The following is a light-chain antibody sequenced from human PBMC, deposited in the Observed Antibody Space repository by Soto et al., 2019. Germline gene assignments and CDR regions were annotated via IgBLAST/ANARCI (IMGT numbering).Light chain of an antibody. Sequence: QSALTQARSVSGSPGQSVTISCTGTSSDVGGYNYVSWYQQHPGKAPKLMIYDVSKRPSGVPDRFSGSKSGNTASLTISGLQAEDEADYYCCSYAGSYIWDHVVFGGGTKLTVL. CDR2: DVS. J-gene: IGLJ2*01. CDR3: CSYAGSYIWDHVV. V-gene: IGLV2-11*01. CDR1: SSDVGGYNY.